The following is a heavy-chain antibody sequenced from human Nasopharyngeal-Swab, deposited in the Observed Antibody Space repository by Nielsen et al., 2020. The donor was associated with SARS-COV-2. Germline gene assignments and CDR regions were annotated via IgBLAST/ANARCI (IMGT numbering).Heavy chain of an antibody. CDR3: ASRTAVNSGWGFDAFDI. J-gene: IGHJ3*02. Sequence: ASVKVSCKASGYTFTSYYMHWVRQAPGQGLEWMGIINPSGGSTSYAQKFQGRVTMTRDTSTSTVYMELSSLRSEDTAVYYCASRTAVNSGWGFDAFDIWGQGTMVTVSS. D-gene: IGHD6-19*01. V-gene: IGHV1-46*01. CDR1: GYTFTSYY. CDR2: INPSGGST.